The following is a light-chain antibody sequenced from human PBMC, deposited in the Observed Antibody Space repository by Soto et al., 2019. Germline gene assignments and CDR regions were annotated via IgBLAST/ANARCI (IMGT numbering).Light chain of an antibody. V-gene: IGLV2-23*01. CDR3: CSYAGGRTYV. J-gene: IGLJ1*01. CDR2: EDA. Sequence: QSALTQPASVSGSPGQSITISCTGTSSDVGSYNLVSWYQYHPGKAPKLIIYEDAKRPSGVSNRFSGSKSGYTASLTISGLQAEDEADYSCCSYAGGRTYVFGTGTKVTVL. CDR1: SSDVGSYNL.